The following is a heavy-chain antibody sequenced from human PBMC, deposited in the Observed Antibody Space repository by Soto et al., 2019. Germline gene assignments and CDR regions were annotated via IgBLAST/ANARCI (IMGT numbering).Heavy chain of an antibody. CDR3: AREGSYSAYNFAHGIQLWSFDF. V-gene: IGHV4-4*07. D-gene: IGHD5-12*01. CDR1: GDSMNTFF. CDR2: IFSSGST. J-gene: IGHJ4*02. Sequence: SETLPLTCTVFGDSMNTFFWSWVLQPAGKGLEWIGRIFSSGSTSFNPSLEGRVAMSVDTSKNQFSLKLGSVPAADMAVYYCAREGSYSAYNFAHGIQLWSFDFWGQGALVTVSS.